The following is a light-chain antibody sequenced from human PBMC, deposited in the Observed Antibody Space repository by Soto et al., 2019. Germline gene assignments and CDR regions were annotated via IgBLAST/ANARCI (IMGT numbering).Light chain of an antibody. CDR1: QSINSW. V-gene: IGKV1-5*01. CDR3: QQYKTYPWT. CDR2: DAS. Sequence: DIQMTQSPSTLSASVGDRVTITCWASQSINSWLAWYHQKPGKAPKLLMSDASSLESGVPSRFSGSGSGTEFTLTFSSLQPDDFATSYCQQYKTYPWTFGQGTKVEPK. J-gene: IGKJ1*01.